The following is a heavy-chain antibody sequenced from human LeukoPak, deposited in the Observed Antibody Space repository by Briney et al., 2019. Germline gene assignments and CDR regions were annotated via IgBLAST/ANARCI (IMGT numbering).Heavy chain of an antibody. V-gene: IGHV3-33*06. CDR3: AKDAQRGFDYSNSLEY. D-gene: IGHD4-11*01. Sequence: GRSLRLSCAATGFTFNHYGMHWVRQAPGKGLEWVAVIWSDGTNKYYGDSVKGRFTISRVDSENTVDLQMNSLRPEDTGVYYCAKDAQRGFDYSNSLEYWGQGTPVTVST. J-gene: IGHJ4*02. CDR2: IWSDGTNK. CDR1: GFTFNHYG.